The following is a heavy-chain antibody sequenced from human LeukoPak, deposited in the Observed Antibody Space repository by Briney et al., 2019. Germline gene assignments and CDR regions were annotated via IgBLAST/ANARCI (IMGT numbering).Heavy chain of an antibody. J-gene: IGHJ4*02. D-gene: IGHD3-3*01. V-gene: IGHV4-39*01. CDR1: GGSISSSSYY. CDR3: ASITQYYDFWSGYCYYFDY. Sequence: PSETLSLTCTVSGGSISSSSYYWGWIRQPPGKGLEWIGSIYYSGSTYYNPSLKSRVTISVDTSKNQFSLKLSSVTAADTAVYYCASITQYYDFWSGYCYYFDYWGQGTLVTVSS. CDR2: IYYSGST.